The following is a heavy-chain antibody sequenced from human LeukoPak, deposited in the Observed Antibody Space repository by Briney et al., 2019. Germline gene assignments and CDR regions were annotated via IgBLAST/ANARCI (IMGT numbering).Heavy chain of an antibody. V-gene: IGHV3-23*01. Sequence: GGSLRLSCAASGFPFSTYAMGWVRQAPGKGPEGVSSIQGGGGDPFYADSVKGRFTISRDNSKNTLFLQLNSLRAEDSAVYYCAKGGHDFNPFYWWGQGTLVTVSS. J-gene: IGHJ4*02. D-gene: IGHD2-21*02. CDR1: GFPFSTYA. CDR2: IQGGGGDP. CDR3: AKGGHDFNPFYW.